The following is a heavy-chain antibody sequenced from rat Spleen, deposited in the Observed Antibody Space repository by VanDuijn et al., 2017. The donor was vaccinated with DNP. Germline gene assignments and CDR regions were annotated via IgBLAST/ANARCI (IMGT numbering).Heavy chain of an antibody. Sequence: QVQLQQSGAELAKPGSSVKISCKASGYTFTTYYRSWIKQTTGQDREYIGYINTGSGGTNYNEKFKGKATLTVDKSSSTAFMQLSSLTPDDSAVYYCASRRLPYWYFDFWGPGTMVTVSS. CDR1: GYTFTTYY. V-gene: IGHV1-43*01. CDR3: ASRRLPYWYFDF. CDR2: INTGSGGT. J-gene: IGHJ1*01. D-gene: IGHD1-4*01.